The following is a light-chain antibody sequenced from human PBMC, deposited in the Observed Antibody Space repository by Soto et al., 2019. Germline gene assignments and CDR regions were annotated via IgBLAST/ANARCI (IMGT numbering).Light chain of an antibody. V-gene: IGKV3-15*01. Sequence: EIVMTQSPATLSVYPGERATLSCRASQSVSSNLAWYQQKPGQAPRLLIYGASTRATGIPARFSGSGSGTEFTLTISSLQSEDFAVYYCQQYNNWPSGTFGQGTKVDIK. CDR1: QSVSSN. CDR2: GAS. CDR3: QQYNNWPSGT. J-gene: IGKJ1*01.